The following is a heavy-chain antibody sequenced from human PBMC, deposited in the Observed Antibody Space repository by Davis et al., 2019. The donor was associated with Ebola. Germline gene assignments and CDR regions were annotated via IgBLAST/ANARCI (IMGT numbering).Heavy chain of an antibody. CDR3: ARDFDGGNYYFDY. CDR2: IIPIFDTP. CDR1: GGSFSSHP. V-gene: IGHV1-69*13. Sequence: SVKVSCKTSGGSFSSHPISWVRQAPRQGLEWMGGIIPIFDTPHYAQKFQGRITITADASASTAYMELSSLRSEDTATYFCARDFDGGNYYFDYWGPGTPVTVSS. D-gene: IGHD3-9*01. J-gene: IGHJ4*02.